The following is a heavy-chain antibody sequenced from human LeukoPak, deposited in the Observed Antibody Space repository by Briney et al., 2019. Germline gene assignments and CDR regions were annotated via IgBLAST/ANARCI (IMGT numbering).Heavy chain of an antibody. CDR2: VKEDGSET. V-gene: IGHV3-7*01. CDR3: ARVSPSGNAYSHFDF. J-gene: IGHJ4*02. Sequence: PGGSLRLSRAASGFTFSRYWMSWVRQAPGKGLEWVANVKEDGSETYSVDSVRGRFTISRDNAKNSLYLQMNSLRAEDTAIYYCARVSPSGNAYSHFDFWGQGTLVTVSS. D-gene: IGHD1-26*01. CDR1: GFTFSRYW.